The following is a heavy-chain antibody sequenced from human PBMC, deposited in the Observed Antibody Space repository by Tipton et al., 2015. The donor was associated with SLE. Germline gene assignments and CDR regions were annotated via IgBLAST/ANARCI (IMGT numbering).Heavy chain of an antibody. CDR1: GDSISSGAYY. V-gene: IGHV4-31*03. J-gene: IGHJ3*02. D-gene: IGHD3-10*01. Sequence: TLSLTCTVSGDSISSGAYYWNWIRQHPGKGLEWIGHIYYSGSTYYNPSLKSRVTVSLDTSKNQFSLKLSSVTAADTAVYYCARGARGSYYAVAFDIWGQGTMVTVSS. CDR3: ARGARGSYYAVAFDI. CDR2: IYYSGST.